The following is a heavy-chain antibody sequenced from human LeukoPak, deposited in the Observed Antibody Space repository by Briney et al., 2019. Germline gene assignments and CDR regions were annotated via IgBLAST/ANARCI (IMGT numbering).Heavy chain of an antibody. CDR1: GYTFTDNF. D-gene: IGHD2-2*01. CDR2: INPNSGVT. CDR3: AREIVVVPSAMGFDP. J-gene: IGHJ5*02. V-gene: IGHV1-2*02. Sequence: GASVKVSCKASGYTFTDNFMHWVRQAPGQGLEWMGWINPNSGVTKYAQKFQGRVTMTRDTSISTAYMELSGLSSEDTAVYYCAREIVVVPSAMGFDPWGQGTLVTVSS.